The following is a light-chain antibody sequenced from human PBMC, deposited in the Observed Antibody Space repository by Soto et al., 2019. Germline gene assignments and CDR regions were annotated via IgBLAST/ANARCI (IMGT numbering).Light chain of an antibody. CDR3: HPGGAAKT. J-gene: IGKJ1*01. V-gene: IGKV3-20*01. CDR2: GAS. CDR1: QSVSSSY. Sequence: EIVLTQSPGTLSLSPGERATLSCRASQSVSSSYLAWYQQKPGQAPRLLIYGASSRPTGIPDRFSGSGSGTAFTLTISRLEPEDFAGYYCHPGGAAKTFGQGTKGEIK.